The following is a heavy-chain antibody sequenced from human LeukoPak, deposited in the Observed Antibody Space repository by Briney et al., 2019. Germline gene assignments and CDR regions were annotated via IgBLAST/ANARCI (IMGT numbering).Heavy chain of an antibody. CDR3: ATEWNSGSYYDNNWFDP. CDR1: GYTLTELS. J-gene: IGHJ5*02. CDR2: FDPEDGET. V-gene: IGHV1-24*01. Sequence: ASVKVSCKVSGYTLTELSMHWVRQAPGKGLEWMGGFDPEDGETIYAQKFQGRVTMTEDTSTDTAYMDLSSLRSEDTAAYYCATEWNSGSYYDNNWFDPWGQGTLVTVAS. D-gene: IGHD1-26*01.